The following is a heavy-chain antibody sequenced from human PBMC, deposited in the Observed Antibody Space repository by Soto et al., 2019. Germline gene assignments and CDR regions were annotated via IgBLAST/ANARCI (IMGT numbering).Heavy chain of an antibody. Sequence: ETLSLTCTVSGGSISSYYWSWIRQPPGKGLEWIGYIYYSGSTNYNPSLKSRVTISVDTSKNQFSLKLSSVTAADTAVYYCAREGITFGGVIVTAYFAYWGQGTLVTVSS. CDR2: IYYSGST. D-gene: IGHD3-16*02. CDR1: GGSISSYY. V-gene: IGHV4-59*01. CDR3: AREGITFGGVIVTAYFAY. J-gene: IGHJ4*02.